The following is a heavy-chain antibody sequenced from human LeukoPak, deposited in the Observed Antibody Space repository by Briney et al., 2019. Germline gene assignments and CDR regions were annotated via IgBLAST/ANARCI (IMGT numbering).Heavy chain of an antibody. CDR3: ARSSKRIAAALWYFDY. Sequence: ASETLSLTCTVSGYSISSGYYWGWIRQPPGKGLEWIGSINHSGSTYYNPSLKSRVTISVDTSKNQFSLKLSSVTAADTAVYYCARSSKRIAAALWYFDYWGQGTLVTVSS. J-gene: IGHJ4*02. D-gene: IGHD6-13*01. CDR1: GYSISSGYY. V-gene: IGHV4-38-2*02. CDR2: INHSGST.